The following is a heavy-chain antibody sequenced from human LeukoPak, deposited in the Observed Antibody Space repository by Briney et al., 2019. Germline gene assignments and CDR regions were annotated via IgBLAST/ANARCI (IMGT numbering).Heavy chain of an antibody. V-gene: IGHV4-39*07. D-gene: IGHD6-19*01. J-gene: IGHJ3*02. CDR1: GGSISISNYY. Sequence: PSETLSLTCTASGGSISISNYYWGWIRQPPGKGLEWIGSFYYGESTYYSPSLKSRVTISVDTSKNQFSLKLSSVTAADTAVYYCARVSTYSSGWYLFDAFDIWGQGTMVTVSS. CDR2: FYYGEST. CDR3: ARVSTYSSGWYLFDAFDI.